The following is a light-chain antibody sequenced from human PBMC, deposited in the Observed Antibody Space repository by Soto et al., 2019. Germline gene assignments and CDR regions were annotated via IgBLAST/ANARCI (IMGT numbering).Light chain of an antibody. J-gene: IGKJ4*01. CDR1: QGIRND. CDR3: PQDYNYPLT. CDR2: AAS. Sequence: AIQMAQSPSSLSASVGDRVTITCRASQGIRNDLGWYQQKPGKAPKLLIYAASSLQSGVPSRFSGSGSGTDFTLTISSLQPEDFATYYCPQDYNYPLTFGGGTKLEIK. V-gene: IGKV1-6*01.